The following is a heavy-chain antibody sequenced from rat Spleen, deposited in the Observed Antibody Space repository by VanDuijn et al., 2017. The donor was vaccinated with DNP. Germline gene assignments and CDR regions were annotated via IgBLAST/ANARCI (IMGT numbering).Heavy chain of an antibody. CDR1: GFSLTNYG. V-gene: IGHV2S75*01. Sequence: QVQLKESGPVLVQASETLSLTCTVSGFSLTNYGVVWVRQSPGKGLEWMGIIWGHGSTDYSSTLKSRLSINRDTSKSQVFLKMNSLQTEDTAIYFCTRDLTVFDYWGQGVMVTVSS. J-gene: IGHJ2*01. CDR2: IWGHGST. CDR3: TRDLTVFDY.